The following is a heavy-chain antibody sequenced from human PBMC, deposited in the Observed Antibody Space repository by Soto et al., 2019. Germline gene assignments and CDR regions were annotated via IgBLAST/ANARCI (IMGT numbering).Heavy chain of an antibody. D-gene: IGHD2-2*02. CDR3: AGTSGYCSSTSCYNS. CDR1: GGSISNYY. V-gene: IGHV4-59*01. J-gene: IGHJ4*02. Sequence: TSETLSLTCTVSGGSISNYYWSWIRQPPGQGLEWIGYIYYSGSTDYNPSLKSRVTISVDTSKNQFSLKLSSVTAADTAVHYCAGTSGYCSSTSCYNSWGQGALVTVSS. CDR2: IYYSGST.